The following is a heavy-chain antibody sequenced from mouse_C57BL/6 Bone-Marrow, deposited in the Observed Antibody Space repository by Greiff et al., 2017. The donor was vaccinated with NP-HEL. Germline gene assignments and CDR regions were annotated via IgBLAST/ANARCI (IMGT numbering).Heavy chain of an antibody. V-gene: IGHV1-15*01. J-gene: IGHJ4*01. CDR1: GYTFTDYE. CDR2: IDPETGGT. Sequence: VQLQQSGAELVRPGASVTLSCKASGYTFTDYEMHWVKQTPVHGLEWIGAIDPETGGTAYNQKFKGKAILTADKSSSTAYMELRSLTSEDSAVYYCTRAYGSSYVLYYAMDYWGQGTSVTVSS. CDR3: TRAYGSSYVLYYAMDY. D-gene: IGHD1-1*01.